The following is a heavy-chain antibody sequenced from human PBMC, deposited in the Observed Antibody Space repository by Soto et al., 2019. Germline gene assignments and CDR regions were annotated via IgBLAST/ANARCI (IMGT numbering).Heavy chain of an antibody. CDR1: GFSISSGGYY. D-gene: IGHD4-17*01. CDR2: IYYSGST. V-gene: IGHV4-31*03. J-gene: IGHJ5*02. CDR3: ARDYGASGWFDP. Sequence: SETLSLTCTVSGFSISSGGYYWSWIRQHPGKGLEWIGYIYYSGSTYYNPSLKSRVTISVDTSKNQFSLKLSSVTAADTAVYYCARDYGASGWFDPWGQGTLVTVSS.